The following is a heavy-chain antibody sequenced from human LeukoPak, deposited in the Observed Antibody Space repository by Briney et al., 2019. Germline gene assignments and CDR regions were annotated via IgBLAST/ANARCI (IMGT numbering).Heavy chain of an antibody. CDR2: IYTSGST. J-gene: IGHJ4*02. CDR3: ARDIGYCSGGSCYPFDY. V-gene: IGHV4-4*07. Sequence: SETLSLXCTVSGGSISSYYWSWIRQPAGEGLEWIGRIYTSGSTNYNPSLKSRVTMSVDTSKNQFSLKLSSVTAADTAVYYCARDIGYCSGGSCYPFDYWGQGTLVTVSS. D-gene: IGHD2-15*01. CDR1: GGSISSYY.